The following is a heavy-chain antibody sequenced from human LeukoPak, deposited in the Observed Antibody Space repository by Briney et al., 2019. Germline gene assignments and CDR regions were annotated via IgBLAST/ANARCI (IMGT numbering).Heavy chain of an antibody. J-gene: IGHJ4*02. V-gene: IGHV3-33*08. Sequence: GGSLRLSCAASGFTFSRFGMQWVRQAPGKGLEWVAVASSDGSVKYYADSVKGRFTIFGDNSKNTLHLQMNSLRAEDTAVYYCARPLVGDALDYWGQGTLVTVSS. CDR1: GFTFSRFG. CDR3: ARPLVGDALDY. D-gene: IGHD1-26*01. CDR2: ASSDGSVK.